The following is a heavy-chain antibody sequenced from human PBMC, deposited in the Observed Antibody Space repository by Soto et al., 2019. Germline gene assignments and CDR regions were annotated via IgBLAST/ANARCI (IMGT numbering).Heavy chain of an antibody. D-gene: IGHD6-19*01. J-gene: IGHJ5*02. CDR3: AKDQTAVAGMGFDP. Sequence: GGSLRLSCAASGFTFSSYGMHWVRQAPGKGLEWVAVISYDGSNKYYADSVKGRFTISRDNSKNTLYLQMNSLRAEDTAVYYCAKDQTAVAGMGFDPWGQGTLVTVSS. CDR2: ISYDGSNK. V-gene: IGHV3-30*18. CDR1: GFTFSSYG.